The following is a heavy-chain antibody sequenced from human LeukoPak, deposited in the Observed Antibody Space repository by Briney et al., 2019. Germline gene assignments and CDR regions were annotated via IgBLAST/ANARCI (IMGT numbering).Heavy chain of an antibody. Sequence: ASVKVSCKVSGYTLTELSMHWVRQAPGKGLEWMGGFDPEDGETIHAQKFQGRVTMTEDTSTDTAYVELSSLRSEDTAVYYCATDSNYYGSGSVSAFDYWGQGTLVTVSS. CDR3: ATDSNYYGSGSVSAFDY. D-gene: IGHD3-10*01. CDR1: GYTLTELS. V-gene: IGHV1-24*01. J-gene: IGHJ4*02. CDR2: FDPEDGET.